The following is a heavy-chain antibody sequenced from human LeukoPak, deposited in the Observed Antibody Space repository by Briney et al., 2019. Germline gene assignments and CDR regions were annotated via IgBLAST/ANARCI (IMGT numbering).Heavy chain of an antibody. CDR2: ISGSGGST. Sequence: AGGSLRLSCAASGFTFSSYAMSWVRQAPGKGLEWVSAISGSGGSTYYADSVKGRFTISRDNSKNTLYLQVNSLRAEDTAVYYCAKRDSRTNYYYYYMDVWGKGATVTVSS. V-gene: IGHV3-23*01. J-gene: IGHJ6*03. CDR1: GFTFSSYA. CDR3: AKRDSRTNYYYYYMDV. D-gene: IGHD6-13*01.